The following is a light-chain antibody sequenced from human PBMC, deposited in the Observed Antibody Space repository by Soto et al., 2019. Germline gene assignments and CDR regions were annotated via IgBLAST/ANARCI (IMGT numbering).Light chain of an antibody. CDR1: QSVGSY. Sequence: ETVLTQSPATLSLSPGQRATFSCRASQSVGSYLAWYQQKPGQAPRLLIYDASNRATGIPARFSCSGSGTDFTLTITSLEPEDFAVYFCQQRTDWPLTFGGGTKLEI. CDR3: QQRTDWPLT. V-gene: IGKV3-11*01. CDR2: DAS. J-gene: IGKJ4*01.